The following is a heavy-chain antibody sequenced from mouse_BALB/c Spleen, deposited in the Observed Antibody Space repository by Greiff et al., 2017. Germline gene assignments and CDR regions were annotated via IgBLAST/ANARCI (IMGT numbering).Heavy chain of an antibody. V-gene: IGHV1-69*02. Sequence: QVQLQQPGAELVKPGASVKLSCKASGYTFTSYWMHWVKQRPGQGLEWIGEIDPSDSYTNYNQKFKGKATLTVDKSSSTAYMQLSSLTSEDSAVYYCARRGDYGLYWGQGTLVTVSA. D-gene: IGHD2-4*01. CDR2: IDPSDSYT. CDR1: GYTFTSYW. CDR3: ARRGDYGLY. J-gene: IGHJ3*01.